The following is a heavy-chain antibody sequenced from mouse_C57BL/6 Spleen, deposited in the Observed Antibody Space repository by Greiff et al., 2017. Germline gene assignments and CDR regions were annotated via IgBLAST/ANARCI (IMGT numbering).Heavy chain of an antibody. CDR2: IHSDGGST. CDR1: EYEFPSHD. Sequence: EVKVEESGGGLVQPGESLKLSCESNEYEFPSHDMSWVRKTPEKRLELVAAIHSDGGSTYYPDTMERRFIISRDNTKKTLYLQRISLRSEDTALYYCARGGPAWFAYWGQGTLVTVSA. V-gene: IGHV5-2*03. CDR3: ARGGPAWFAY. J-gene: IGHJ3*01.